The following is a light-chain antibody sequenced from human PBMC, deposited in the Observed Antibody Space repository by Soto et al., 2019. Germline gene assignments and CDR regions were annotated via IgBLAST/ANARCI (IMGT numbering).Light chain of an antibody. CDR2: AAS. V-gene: IGKV3-15*01. Sequence: EIVMTQSPATLSVSPGERATLSCRASQSVSRNLSWYQQKTGQAPRLLIYAASTRATGIPARFSGSGSGTEFTLTISSLQSEDFAVYYCQQYNNWPYTFGQGTKLEIK. J-gene: IGKJ2*01. CDR3: QQYNNWPYT. CDR1: QSVSRN.